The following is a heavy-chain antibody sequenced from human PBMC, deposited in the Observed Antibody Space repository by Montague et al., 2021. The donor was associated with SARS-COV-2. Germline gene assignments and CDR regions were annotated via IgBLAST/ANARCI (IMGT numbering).Heavy chain of an antibody. CDR3: ARDGLRLGELSHI. Sequence: SLRLSCAASGFTFSSYRMNWVRQAPGKGLEWVSSISSSSSYIYYADSVKGRFTIFRDNAKNSLYLQMNSLRAEDTAVYYCARDGLRLGELSHIWGKGTMVTVSS. CDR2: ISSSSSYI. V-gene: IGHV3-21*01. CDR1: GFTFSSYR. J-gene: IGHJ3*02. D-gene: IGHD3-16*02.